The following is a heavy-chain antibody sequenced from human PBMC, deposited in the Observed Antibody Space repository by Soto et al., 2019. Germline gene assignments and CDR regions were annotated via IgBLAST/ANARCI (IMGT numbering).Heavy chain of an antibody. V-gene: IGHV5-51*01. Sequence: GESLKISCKGSGYSFTSYWIGWVRQMPGKGLEWMGIIYPGDSDTRYSPSFQGQVTISADKSISTAYLQWSSLKASDTAMYYCARQDCSGGSCYYYGMDVWGQGTTVTVSS. CDR1: GYSFTSYW. CDR3: ARQDCSGGSCYYYGMDV. D-gene: IGHD2-15*01. CDR2: IYPGDSDT. J-gene: IGHJ6*02.